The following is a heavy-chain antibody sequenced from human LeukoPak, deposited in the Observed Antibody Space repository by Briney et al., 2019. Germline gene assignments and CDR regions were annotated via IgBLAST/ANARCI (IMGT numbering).Heavy chain of an antibody. CDR2: INPSGGRT. Sequence: ASVKVSCKASGYIFTSYYIHWVRQAPGQGLEWMGRINPSGGRTNYAQKFQGRVTMTRDTSTSTVYMDLSSLRSEDTAVYYCAREKENNYYASGSYYIYFDFWGQGTLVTVSS. J-gene: IGHJ4*02. V-gene: IGHV1-46*01. D-gene: IGHD3-10*01. CDR1: GYIFTSYY. CDR3: AREKENNYYASGSYYIYFDF.